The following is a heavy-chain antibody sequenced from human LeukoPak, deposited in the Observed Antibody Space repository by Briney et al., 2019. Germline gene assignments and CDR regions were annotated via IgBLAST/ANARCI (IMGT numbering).Heavy chain of an antibody. D-gene: IGHD3-22*01. Sequence: SETLSLTCTVSGGSISSYYWSWIRQPPGKGLEWIGYIYYSGSTNYNPSLKSRVTIPVDTSKNQFSLKLSSVTAADTAVYYCARDSPVRYYYDSSGYGNYYYYGMDVWGQGTTVTVSS. J-gene: IGHJ6*02. CDR1: GGSISSYY. V-gene: IGHV4-59*01. CDR3: ARDSPVRYYYDSSGYGNYYYYGMDV. CDR2: IYYSGST.